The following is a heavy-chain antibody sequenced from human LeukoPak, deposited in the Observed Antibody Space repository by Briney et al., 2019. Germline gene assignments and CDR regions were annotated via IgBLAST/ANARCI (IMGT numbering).Heavy chain of an antibody. D-gene: IGHD1-26*01. J-gene: IGHJ4*02. Sequence: GGSLRLSCTASGFTFGDYAMSWFRQAPGKGLEWVGFIRRKAYGGTTEYAASVKGRFTISRDDSKSIAYLQMNSLKTEDTAVYYCTRDVIGSYETLFDYWGQGTLVTVSS. CDR1: GFTFGDYA. V-gene: IGHV3-49*03. CDR2: IRRKAYGGTT. CDR3: TRDVIGSYETLFDY.